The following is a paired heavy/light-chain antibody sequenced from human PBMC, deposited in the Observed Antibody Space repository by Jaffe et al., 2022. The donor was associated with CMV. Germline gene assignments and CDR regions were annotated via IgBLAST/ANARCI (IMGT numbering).Heavy chain of an antibody. CDR2: IYYSGST. D-gene: IGHD3-3*01. CDR1: GGSISSSSYY. CDR3: ASPYYDFWSGSERDSGDDY. V-gene: IGHV4-39*01. J-gene: IGHJ4*02. Sequence: QLQLQESGPGLVKPSETLSLTCTVSGGSISSSSYYWGWIRQPPGKGLEWIGSIYYSGSTYYNPSLKSRVTISVDTSKNQFSLKLSSVTAADTAVYYCASPYYDFWSGSERDSGDDYWGQGTLVTVSS.
Light chain of an antibody. CDR2: DAS. CDR1: QSVSSY. J-gene: IGKJ5*01. V-gene: IGKV3-11*01. Sequence: EIVLTQSPATLSLSPGERATLSCRASQSVSSYLAWYQQKPGQAPRLLIYDASNRATGIPARFSGSGSGTDFTLTISSLEPEDFAVYYCQQRSNLITFGQGTRLEIK. CDR3: QQRSNLIT.